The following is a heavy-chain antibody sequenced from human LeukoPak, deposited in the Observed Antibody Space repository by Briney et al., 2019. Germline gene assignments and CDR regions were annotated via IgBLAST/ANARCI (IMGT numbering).Heavy chain of an antibody. CDR2: MNPNSGNT. CDR3: ARGQAIMVRGVILVY. J-gene: IGHJ4*02. V-gene: IGHV1-8*01. CDR1: GYTFTSYD. D-gene: IGHD3-10*01. Sequence: GASVKVSCKASGYTFTSYDINWVRQATGQGLEWMGWMNPNSGNTGYAQKFQGRVTMTRNTSISTAYMGLSSLRSEDTAVYYCARGQAIMVRGVILVYWGQGTLVTVSS.